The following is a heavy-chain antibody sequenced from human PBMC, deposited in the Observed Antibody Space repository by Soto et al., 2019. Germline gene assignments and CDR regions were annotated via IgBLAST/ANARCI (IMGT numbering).Heavy chain of an antibody. Sequence: QAQLVESGRGVVQPGRSLRLSCAASGFAFSSYGRHWVRQAPGTGLEWVAVISYDGSLQHYADSVKGRFTISRDNSKNMVLLQMSSLRAEDTAVYYCVSDRGYGHASVPYSWGQGTLVSVSS. J-gene: IGHJ4*02. CDR1: GFAFSSYG. D-gene: IGHD5-18*01. CDR3: VSDRGYGHASVPYS. CDR2: ISYDGSLQ. V-gene: IGHV3-30*03.